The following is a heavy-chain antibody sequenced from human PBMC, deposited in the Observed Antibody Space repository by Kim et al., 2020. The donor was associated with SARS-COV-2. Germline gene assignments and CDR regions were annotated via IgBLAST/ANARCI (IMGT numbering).Heavy chain of an antibody. Sequence: PQSRVTISVDTSKNQFSLKLSAVTAADTAVYYCARHASQGYCSSTSCYDYWGQGTLVTVSS. V-gene: IGHV4-59*08. D-gene: IGHD2-2*01. J-gene: IGHJ4*02. CDR3: ARHASQGYCSSTSCYDY.